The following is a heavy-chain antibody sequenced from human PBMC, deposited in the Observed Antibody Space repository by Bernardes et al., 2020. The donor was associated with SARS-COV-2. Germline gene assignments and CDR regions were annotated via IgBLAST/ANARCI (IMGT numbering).Heavy chain of an antibody. CDR2: VYPGDSGT. D-gene: IGHD2-21*02. J-gene: IGHJ4*02. Sequence: GAFLTNSRKASGYSLSQYWIGWVRPIPGKGLEWMGVVYPGDSGTRYSPSFQGQVTMSTDKSTDTVYLQWNSLRAEDTAVYYCARIDEVTGRDYWGQGTLVTVSS. CDR3: ARIDEVTGRDY. CDR1: GYSLSQYW. V-gene: IGHV5-51*01.